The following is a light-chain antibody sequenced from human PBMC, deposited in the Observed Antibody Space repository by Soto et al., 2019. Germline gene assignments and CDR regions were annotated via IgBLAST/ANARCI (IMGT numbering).Light chain of an antibody. J-gene: IGKJ2*01. CDR3: QQYYSYSPFT. CDR2: RAS. Sequence: LLIYRASSLENGVPSRFSGSGSGTEFTLTISSLRPDDFATYYCQQYYSYSPFTFGQGTKLEI. V-gene: IGKV1-5*03.